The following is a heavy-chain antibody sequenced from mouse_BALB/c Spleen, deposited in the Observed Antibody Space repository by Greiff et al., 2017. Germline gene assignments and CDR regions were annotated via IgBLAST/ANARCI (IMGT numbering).Heavy chain of an antibody. V-gene: IGHV1S56*01. Sequence: QVQLQQSGPELVKPGASVKMSCKASGYTFTSYYIHWVKQRPGQGLEWIGWIYPGDGSTKYNEKFKGKTTLTADKSSSTAYMLLSSLTSEDSAIYFCAITGYWYFDVWGAGTTVTVSS. CDR3: AITGYWYFDV. J-gene: IGHJ1*01. D-gene: IGHD4-1*01. CDR1: GYTFTSYY. CDR2: IYPGDGST.